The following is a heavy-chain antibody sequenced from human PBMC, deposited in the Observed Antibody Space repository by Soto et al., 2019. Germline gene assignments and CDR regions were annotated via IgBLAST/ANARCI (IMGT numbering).Heavy chain of an antibody. V-gene: IGHV1-3*01. D-gene: IGHD6-19*01. CDR3: ARERSLAVAGPGWFDP. CDR1: GYTFTTYA. J-gene: IGHJ5*02. CDR2: INAGNGNT. Sequence: ASVKVSCKASGYTFTTYAMHWVRQDPGQRLEWMGWINAGNGNTKYSQKFQGRVTITRDTSASTAYMELSSLRSEDTAVYYCARERSLAVAGPGWFDPWGQGTPVTVSS.